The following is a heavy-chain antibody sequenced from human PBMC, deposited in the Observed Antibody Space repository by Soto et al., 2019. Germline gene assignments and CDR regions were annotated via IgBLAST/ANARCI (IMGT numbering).Heavy chain of an antibody. CDR3: GGPFPFRRPAGGEDF. J-gene: IGHJ4*02. V-gene: IGHV3-30-3*01. CDR2: ISYDGSNK. D-gene: IGHD3-10*01. Sequence: QVQLVESGGGVVQPGRSLRLSCAASGFTFSSYAMHWVRQAPGKGLEWVAVISYDGSNKYYADSVKGRFTISRDNSKNTLELQIDRPGAGDTAVYYLGGPFPFRRPAGGEDFWGQGTLVTVSS. CDR1: GFTFSSYA.